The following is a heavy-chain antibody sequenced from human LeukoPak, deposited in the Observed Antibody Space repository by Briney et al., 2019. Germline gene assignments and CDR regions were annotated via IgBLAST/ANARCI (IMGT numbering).Heavy chain of an antibody. CDR2: IYSGGST. V-gene: IGHV3-53*01. CDR3: ARSPLIDFWSGYFDY. Sequence: GGSLRLSCAASGFTVSSNYMSWVRQAPGKGLEWVSVIYSGGSTYYADSVKGRFTISRDNSKNTLYLQMNSLRAEDTAVYYCARSPLIDFWSGYFDYWGQGTLSPSPQ. D-gene: IGHD3-3*01. CDR1: GFTVSSNY. J-gene: IGHJ4*02.